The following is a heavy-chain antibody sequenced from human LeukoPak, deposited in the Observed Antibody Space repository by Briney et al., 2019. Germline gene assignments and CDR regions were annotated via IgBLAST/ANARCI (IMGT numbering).Heavy chain of an antibody. J-gene: IGHJ4*02. CDR2: IIPIFGTA. V-gene: IGHV1-69*06. D-gene: IGHD3-22*01. Sequence: EASVKVSCKASGGTFSSYAISWVRQAPGQGLEWMGGIIPIFGTANYAQKFQGRVTITADKSTSTAYMELSSLRSEDTAVYYCARGSPPRVYYDRSGYYSYYFDYWGQGTLVTVSS. CDR3: ARGSPPRVYYDRSGYYSYYFDY. CDR1: GGTFSSYA.